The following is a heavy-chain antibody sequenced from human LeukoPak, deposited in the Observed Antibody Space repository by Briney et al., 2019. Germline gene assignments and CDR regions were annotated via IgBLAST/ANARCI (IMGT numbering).Heavy chain of an antibody. CDR3: ARDGGMFISGIELFDY. CDR2: IYTSGST. CDR1: GGSISSYY. Sequence: SETLSLTCTVSGGSISSYYWSWIRQPAGKGLEGIGRIYTSGSTNYNPSLKSRVTNSVDTSKNQFSLKLSSVTAADTAVYYCARDGGMFISGIELFDYWGQGTLVTVSS. J-gene: IGHJ4*02. D-gene: IGHD6-13*01. V-gene: IGHV4-4*07.